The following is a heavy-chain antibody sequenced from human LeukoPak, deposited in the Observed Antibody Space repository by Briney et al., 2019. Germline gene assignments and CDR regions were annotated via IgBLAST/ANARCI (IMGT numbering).Heavy chain of an antibody. J-gene: IGHJ6*02. V-gene: IGHV4-34*01. CDR1: GGSFSGYY. D-gene: IGHD2-2*01. CDR2: INHSGST. CDR3: ARSPIGYCSSTSCYHYYYYGMDV. Sequence: SETLSLTCAVYGGSFSGYYWSWIRQPPGKGLEWIGEINHSGSTNYNPSLKSRVTISVDTSKNQFSLKLSSVTAADTAVYYCARSPIGYCSSTSCYHYYYYGMDVWGQGTTVTVSS.